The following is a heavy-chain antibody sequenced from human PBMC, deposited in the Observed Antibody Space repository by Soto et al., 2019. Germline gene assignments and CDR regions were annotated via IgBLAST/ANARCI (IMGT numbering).Heavy chain of an antibody. Sequence: GSGPTLVNPTQTLTLTCTFSGFSLSSTGVGVGWIRQPPGKALEWLALIYWNDDKRYSPSLKSRLTITKDTSKNQVVLSMTIMGPVDTATYFCAHVGSLSYYYYAMDVWGQGTTVTVSS. CDR3: AHVGSLSYYYYAMDV. CDR2: IYWNDDK. CDR1: GFSLSSTGVG. J-gene: IGHJ6*02. V-gene: IGHV2-5*01.